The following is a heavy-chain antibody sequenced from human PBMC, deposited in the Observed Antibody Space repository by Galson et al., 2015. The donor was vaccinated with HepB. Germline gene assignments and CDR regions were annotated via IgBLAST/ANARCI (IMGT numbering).Heavy chain of an antibody. Sequence: SLRLSCAASGFTFSSYGMHWVRQAPGKGLEWVAFIWYDGSNKYYADSVKGRFTISRDNSRNTLYLQMNSLRAEDTAVYYCARYRSGFSSSWRYFQHWGQGTLVTVSS. CDR2: IWYDGSNK. D-gene: IGHD6-13*01. CDR1: GFTFSSYG. J-gene: IGHJ1*01. V-gene: IGHV3-33*08. CDR3: ARYRSGFSSSWRYFQH.